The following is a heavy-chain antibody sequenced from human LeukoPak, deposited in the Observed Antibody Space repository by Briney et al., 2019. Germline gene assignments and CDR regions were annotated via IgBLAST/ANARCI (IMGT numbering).Heavy chain of an antibody. CDR3: AKDPVGATNWFDP. CDR1: GITFTTID. CDR2: ISGSGGST. Sequence: GGSLRLSCAVSGITFTTIDMSWVRQAPGKGLEWVSAISGSGGSTYYADSVKGRFTISRDNSKNTLYLQMNSLRAEDTAVYYCAKDPVGATNWFDPWGQGTLVTVSS. V-gene: IGHV3-23*01. J-gene: IGHJ5*02. D-gene: IGHD1-26*01.